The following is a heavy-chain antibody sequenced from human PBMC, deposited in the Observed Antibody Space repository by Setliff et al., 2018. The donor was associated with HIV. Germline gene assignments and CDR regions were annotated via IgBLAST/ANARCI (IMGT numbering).Heavy chain of an antibody. Sequence: ASVKVSCKASGYTFTDYYIHWVRQAPGQGFEWMGWINPNTGNTHYPPSFQGRVTMTRDTSITTAYMELSSLSSDDTAVYYCARDHVVCSGGTCRSEDPYYYYYMNLWGEGTTVTVSS. V-gene: IGHV1-2*02. CDR3: ARDHVVCSGGTCRSEDPYYYYYMNL. D-gene: IGHD2-15*01. J-gene: IGHJ6*03. CDR2: INPNTGNT. CDR1: GYTFTDYY.